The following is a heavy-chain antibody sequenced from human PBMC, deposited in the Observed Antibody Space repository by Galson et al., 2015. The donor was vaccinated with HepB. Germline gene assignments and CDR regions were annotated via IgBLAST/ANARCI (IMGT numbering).Heavy chain of an antibody. CDR1: GGSISNYY. V-gene: IGHV4-59*01. Sequence: SETLSLTCTVSGGSISNYYWTWIRQPPGKGLEWVGDIYYSGRFNYNPSLKSRVTISVDTSKTRSSLKLNSVTAADTAVYYCASYYYDTNGYRYDAFDLWSQGTMVTVSS. CDR2: IYYSGRF. D-gene: IGHD3-22*01. J-gene: IGHJ3*01. CDR3: ASYYYDTNGYRYDAFDL.